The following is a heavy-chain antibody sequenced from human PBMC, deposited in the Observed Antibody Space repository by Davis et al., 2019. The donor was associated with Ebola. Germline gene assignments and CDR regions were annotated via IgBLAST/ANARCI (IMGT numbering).Heavy chain of an antibody. D-gene: IGHD1-26*01. J-gene: IGHJ3*02. CDR1: GYIFTNYG. V-gene: IGHV1-18*01. CDR3: ARTSIVGTTTTASDI. CDR2: ISSYNDST. Sequence: ASVKVSCKSSGYIFTNYGITWVRQAPGQGLEWMGWISSYNDSTNYAQKFQGRVTMTTDTSTGTAYMELRSLRSDDTAVYFCARTSIVGTTTTASDIWGQGTKVTVSS.